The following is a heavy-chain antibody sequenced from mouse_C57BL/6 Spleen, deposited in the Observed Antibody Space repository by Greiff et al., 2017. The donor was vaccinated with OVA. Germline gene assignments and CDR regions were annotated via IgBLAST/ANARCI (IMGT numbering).Heavy chain of an antibody. J-gene: IGHJ3*01. CDR3: ARDLSDGYPFAY. CDR1: GFTFSSYA. D-gene: IGHD2-3*01. CDR2: ISDGGSYT. Sequence: EVQRVESGGGLVKPGGSLKLSCAASGFTFSSYAMSWVRQTPEKRLEWVATISDGGSYTYYPDNVKGRFTISRDNAKNNLYLQMSHLKSEDTAMYYCARDLSDGYPFAYWGQGTLVTVSA. V-gene: IGHV5-4*01.